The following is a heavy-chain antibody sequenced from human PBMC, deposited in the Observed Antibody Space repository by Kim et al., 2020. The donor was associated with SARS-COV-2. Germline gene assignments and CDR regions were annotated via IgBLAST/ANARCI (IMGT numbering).Heavy chain of an antibody. D-gene: IGHD3-10*01. V-gene: IGHV5-51*01. CDR1: GYSFTNYW. CDR3: ARHGGSGINDAFDI. J-gene: IGHJ3*02. CDR2: IYPGDSDT. Sequence: GESLKISCKGSGYSFTNYWIGWVRQMPGKGLEWMGIIYPGDSDTRYSPSFLGQVIISADKSISTAHLQWSSLRASDTAMYYCARHGGSGINDAFDIWGQGTMVTVSS.